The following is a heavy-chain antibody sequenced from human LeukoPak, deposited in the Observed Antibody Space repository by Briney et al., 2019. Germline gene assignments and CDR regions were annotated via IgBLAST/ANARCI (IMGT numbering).Heavy chain of an antibody. CDR1: GGSISSSSYY. J-gene: IGHJ5*02. Sequence: PSETLSLTCTVSGGSISSSSYYWGWIRQPPGKGLEWIGSIYNSGSSYYNPSLKSRVTISIDTSKNQFSLKLSSVTAADTAVYYCARGGLELIWFDPWGQGTLVTVSS. CDR2: IYNSGSS. D-gene: IGHD1-7*01. CDR3: ARGGLELIWFDP. V-gene: IGHV4-39*07.